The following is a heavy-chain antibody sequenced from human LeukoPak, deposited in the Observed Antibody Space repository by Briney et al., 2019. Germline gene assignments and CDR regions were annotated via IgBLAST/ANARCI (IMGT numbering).Heavy chain of an antibody. CDR2: ISSSSSSTI. D-gene: IGHD6-19*01. Sequence: GGSLRLSCAASGFTFSSYAMSWVRQAPGKGLEWVSYISSSSSSTIYYADSVKGRFTISRDNAKNSLYLQMNSLRAEDTAIYYCAKRDNIGLYYFDYWGQGTLVTVSS. CDR1: GFTFSSYA. V-gene: IGHV3-48*04. J-gene: IGHJ4*02. CDR3: AKRDNIGLYYFDY.